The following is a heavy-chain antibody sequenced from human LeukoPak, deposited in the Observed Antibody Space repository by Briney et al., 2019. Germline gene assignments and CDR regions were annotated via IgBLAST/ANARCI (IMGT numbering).Heavy chain of an antibody. D-gene: IGHD2-15*01. V-gene: IGHV1-18*01. CDR3: ARGYSSGRVYYYYGMDV. CDR1: GYTFTSYG. J-gene: IGHJ6*02. Sequence: ASVKVSCKASGYTFTSYGISWVRQAPGQGLEWMGWISAYNGNTNYAQKLQGRVTMTTDTSTSTAYMELRSLRSDDTAVYYCARGYSSGRVYYYYGMDVWGQGTTVTVSS. CDR2: ISAYNGNT.